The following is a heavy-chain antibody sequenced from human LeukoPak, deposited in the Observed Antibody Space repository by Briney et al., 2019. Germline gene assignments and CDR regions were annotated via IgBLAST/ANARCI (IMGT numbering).Heavy chain of an antibody. CDR2: INHSGST. Sequence: SETLSLTCAVYGGSFSGYYWSWIRQPPGKGLEWIGEINHSGSTNYNPSLKSRVTISVDTSKNQFSLKLSSVTAADTAVYYCASYGDYNWFDPWGQGTLVTVS. V-gene: IGHV4-34*01. CDR3: ASYGDYNWFDP. J-gene: IGHJ5*02. CDR1: GGSFSGYY. D-gene: IGHD4-17*01.